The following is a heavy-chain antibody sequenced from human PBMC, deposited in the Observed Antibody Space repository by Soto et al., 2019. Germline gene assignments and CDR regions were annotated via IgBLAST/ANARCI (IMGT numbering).Heavy chain of an antibody. CDR2: IYPDDSDT. J-gene: IGHJ6*03. CDR1: GYSFSTHW. V-gene: IGHV5-51*03. Sequence: EVQLVQSGAEVKKPGESLKISCKGSGYSFSTHWIGWVRQMPGKGLECMGIIYPDDSDTKYSPSFQGQVTISADKSISTAYLQWSSLKASDTAIYYCAISGRDFWSGSDPDKYYYYMDVWGKGATVTVSS. CDR3: AISGRDFWSGSDPDKYYYYMDV. D-gene: IGHD3-3*01.